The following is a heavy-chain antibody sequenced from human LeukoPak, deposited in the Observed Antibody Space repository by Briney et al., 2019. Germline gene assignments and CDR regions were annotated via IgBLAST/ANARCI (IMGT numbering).Heavy chain of an antibody. Sequence: KPSETLSLTCAVYGGSFSGYYWSWIRQPPGKGLEWIGEINHSGSTNYNPSLKSRVTISVDTCKNQFSLKLSSVTAADTAVYYCARVPRTSKQQGEYFDYWGQGTLVTVSS. CDR1: GGSFSGYY. CDR2: INHSGST. J-gene: IGHJ4*02. D-gene: IGHD6-13*01. V-gene: IGHV4-34*01. CDR3: ARVPRTSKQQGEYFDY.